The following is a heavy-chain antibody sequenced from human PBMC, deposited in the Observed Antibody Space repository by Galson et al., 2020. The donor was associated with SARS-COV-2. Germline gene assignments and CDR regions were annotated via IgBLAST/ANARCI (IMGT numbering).Heavy chain of an antibody. CDR3: GRGQYYSMDV. CDR2: ISIDGSIT. Sequence: GGSLRLSCAASASIFNGHWMHWVRQAPGKGLVWVSGISIDGSITTYANSVRGRFTISRDYTKNTLHLQMNSLRAEDTAVYYCGRGQYYSMDVWGQGTTVTVSS. CDR1: ASIFNGHW. J-gene: IGHJ6*02. V-gene: IGHV3-74*01.